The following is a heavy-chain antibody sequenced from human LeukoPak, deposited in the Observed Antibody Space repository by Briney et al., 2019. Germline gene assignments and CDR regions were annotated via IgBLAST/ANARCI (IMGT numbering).Heavy chain of an antibody. V-gene: IGHV7-4-1*02. CDR3: ARGRSDSYRVFDI. CDR2: INTNTGNP. Sequence: GASVKVSCKASGGIFNSYAISWVRQAPGQGLEWMGWINTNTGNPTYAQGFTGRFVFSLDTSVSTAYLQISSLKAEDTAVYYCARGRSDSYRVFDIWGQGTMVTVSS. CDR1: GGIFNSYA. D-gene: IGHD1-26*01. J-gene: IGHJ3*02.